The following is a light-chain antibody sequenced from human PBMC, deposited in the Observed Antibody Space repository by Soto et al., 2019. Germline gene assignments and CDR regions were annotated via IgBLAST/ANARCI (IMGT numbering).Light chain of an antibody. CDR2: LNSDGSH. CDR1: SEHSRYS. CDR3: QTWGRGIVV. Sequence: QPVLTQSPSASASLGASVTLTCTLTSEHSRYSIGWHQQQPEKGPRYLMRLNSDGSHTNGDGIPDRFSGSSSGAERYLTISSLQSEDEAVYYCQTWGRGIVVFGGGTKVTVL. J-gene: IGLJ2*01. V-gene: IGLV4-69*01.